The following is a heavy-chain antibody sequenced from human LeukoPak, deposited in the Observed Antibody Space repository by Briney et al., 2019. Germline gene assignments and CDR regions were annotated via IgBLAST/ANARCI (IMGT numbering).Heavy chain of an antibody. J-gene: IGHJ5*02. Sequence: SETLSLTCTVSGGSISSGGYYWSWIRQHPGKGLEWIGYIYYSGSTNYNPSLKSRVTISVDTSKNQFSLKLSSVTAADTAVYYCARTLRRQRITFNWFDPWGQGTLVTVSS. D-gene: IGHD3-10*01. CDR2: IYYSGST. V-gene: IGHV4-31*03. CDR3: ARTLRRQRITFNWFDP. CDR1: GGSISSGGYY.